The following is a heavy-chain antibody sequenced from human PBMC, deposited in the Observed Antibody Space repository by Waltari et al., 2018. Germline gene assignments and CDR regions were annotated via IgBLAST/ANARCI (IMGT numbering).Heavy chain of an antibody. CDR3: ARENYNGAAGDY. CDR2: IRYDGGVK. J-gene: IGHJ4*02. CDR1: GFGFSDSW. D-gene: IGHD6-13*01. Sequence: EVQLVASGGGLVQPGGSLRLACATCGFGFSDSWMSWVRQAPGKGLEWLANIRYDGGVKDIVDSVKGRFTVSRDNAENSLFLHMNSLRVEDTAVYYCARENYNGAAGDYWGQGTLVTVSS. V-gene: IGHV3-7*01.